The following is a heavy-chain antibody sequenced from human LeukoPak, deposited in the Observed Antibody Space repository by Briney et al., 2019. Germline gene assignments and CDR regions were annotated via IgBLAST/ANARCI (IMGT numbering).Heavy chain of an antibody. Sequence: TGGSLRLSCAASGFTFSSYAMSWVRQAPGKGLEWVGRVKSKSDGGSIDYAAPVKGRFTISRDDSKNMLYLQMDSLKTDDTAVYYCATDTPVLGASIDYWGQGILVTVSS. CDR1: GFTFSSYA. CDR3: ATDTPVLGASIDY. J-gene: IGHJ4*02. D-gene: IGHD1-26*01. V-gene: IGHV3-15*01. CDR2: VKSKSDGGSI.